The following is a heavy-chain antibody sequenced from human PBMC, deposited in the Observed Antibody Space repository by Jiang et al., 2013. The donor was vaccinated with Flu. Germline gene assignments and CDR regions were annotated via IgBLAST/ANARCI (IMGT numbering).Heavy chain of an antibody. D-gene: IGHD3-10*01. J-gene: IGHJ5*02. Sequence: IYYSGSTNYNPSLKSRVTISVDTSKNQFSLKLSSVTAADTAVHYCARGGITMVQGVIGWFDPWGQGTLVTVSS. CDR3: ARGGITMVQGVIGWFDP. CDR2: IYYSGST. V-gene: IGHV4-59*09.